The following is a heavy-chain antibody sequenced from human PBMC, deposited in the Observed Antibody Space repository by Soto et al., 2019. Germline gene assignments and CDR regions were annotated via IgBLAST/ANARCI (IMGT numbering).Heavy chain of an antibody. CDR1: GGSISSYY. CDR2: IYYSGST. D-gene: IGHD7-27*01. Sequence: QVQLQESGPGLVKPSETLSLTCTVSGGSISSYYWSWIRQPPGKGLEWIGYIYYSGSTNYNPSLKSRVTISVDTSKNQFSLKLRSVTAADTAVYYCARRWGRTFDYCGQGTLVTVSS. J-gene: IGHJ4*02. CDR3: ARRWGRTFDY. V-gene: IGHV4-59*08.